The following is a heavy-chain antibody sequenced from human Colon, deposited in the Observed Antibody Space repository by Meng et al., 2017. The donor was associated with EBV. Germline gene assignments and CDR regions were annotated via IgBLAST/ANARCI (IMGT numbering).Heavy chain of an antibody. V-gene: IGHV1-18*01. CDR3: ARDGHFNGAILGLAAFDY. CDR2: IDTYNGNT. Sequence: QSKLVQEGAEVKRPGASVKVACKASGYSFTSYSISWVRQAPGQGLEWMGRIDTYNGNTNYAQNLQDRVTMTTDTSTSTAYMELRSLKSDDTADYYCARDGHFNGAILGLAAFDYWGQGTLVTVSS. CDR1: GYSFTSYS. D-gene: IGHD3-3*01. J-gene: IGHJ4*02.